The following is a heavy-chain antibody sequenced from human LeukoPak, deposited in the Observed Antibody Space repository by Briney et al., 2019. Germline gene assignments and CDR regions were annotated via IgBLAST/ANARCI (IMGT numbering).Heavy chain of an antibody. J-gene: IGHJ4*02. CDR1: GFTFSNYW. Sequence: GGSLRLSCGASGFTFSNYWMSWVRQAPGKGLEWVAEIKQDGSEKYYVDSVKGRFTISRDNAKNSLYLQMNSLRAEDTAVYYCARGGYYDSSGRNFDYWGQGALVTVSS. D-gene: IGHD3-22*01. CDR2: IKQDGSEK. CDR3: ARGGYYDSSGRNFDY. V-gene: IGHV3-7*05.